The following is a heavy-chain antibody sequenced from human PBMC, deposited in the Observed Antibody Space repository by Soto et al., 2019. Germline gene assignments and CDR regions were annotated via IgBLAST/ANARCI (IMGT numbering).Heavy chain of an antibody. CDR2: MNPNSGNT. Sequence: QVQLVQSGAEVKKPGASVKVSCKASGYTFTSYDINWVRQATGQGLEWMGWMNPNSGNTGYAQKFQGRVTMTSNTSICTAYMVLGSLRSEDTSVYYCARGPGSWYYYYMDVWGKGTTVTVSS. CDR3: ARGPGSWYYYYMDV. V-gene: IGHV1-8*01. J-gene: IGHJ6*03. CDR1: GYTFTSYD. D-gene: IGHD6-13*01.